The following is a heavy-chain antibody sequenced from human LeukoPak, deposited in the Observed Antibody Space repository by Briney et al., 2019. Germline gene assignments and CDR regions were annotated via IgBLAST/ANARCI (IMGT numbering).Heavy chain of an antibody. J-gene: IGHJ6*02. CDR2: ISYGGSDK. V-gene: IGHV3-30-3*01. Sequence: GGSLRLSCAASGFTFSSYAMHWVRQAPGKGLEWVAVISYGGSDKYYADSVKGRFTISRDNSKNTLYLQMNSLRAEDTAVYYCAREVEQQLVHTYYYYGMDVWGQGTTVTVSS. CDR1: GFTFSSYA. CDR3: AREVEQQLVHTYYYYGMDV. D-gene: IGHD6-13*01.